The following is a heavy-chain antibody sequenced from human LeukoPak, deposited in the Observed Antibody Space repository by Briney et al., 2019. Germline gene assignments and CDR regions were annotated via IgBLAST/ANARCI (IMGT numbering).Heavy chain of an antibody. CDR1: GGSFSGYY. CDR2: INHSGST. V-gene: IGHV4-34*01. D-gene: IGHD4-17*01. J-gene: IGHJ2*01. Sequence: SETLSLTCAVCGGSFSGYYWSWIRQPPGKGLEWIGEINHSGSTNYNPSLKSRVTISVDTSKNQFSLKLSSVTAADTAVYYCARHFHPAETTGGYFDLWGRGTLVTVSA. CDR3: ARHFHPAETTGGYFDL.